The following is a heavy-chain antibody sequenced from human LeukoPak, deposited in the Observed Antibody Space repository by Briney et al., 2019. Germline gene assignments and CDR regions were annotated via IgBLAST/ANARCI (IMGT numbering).Heavy chain of an antibody. V-gene: IGHV3-23*01. D-gene: IGHD3-22*01. CDR1: GFTFSSHA. Sequence: GGSLSLSCAASGFTFSSHAMIWLRQAPGKGLEWVSAISGWGGRTYYAASVKGRFTISRDHSKNTPYAQINDLRGDDSAVYYGANRCRYYYDSSGDYWGQGTLVTVSS. CDR3: ANRCRYYYDSSGDY. CDR2: ISGWGGRT. J-gene: IGHJ4*02.